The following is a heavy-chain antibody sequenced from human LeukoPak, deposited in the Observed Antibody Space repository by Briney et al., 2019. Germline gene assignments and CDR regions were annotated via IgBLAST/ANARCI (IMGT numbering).Heavy chain of an antibody. CDR3: AKDSHVVAATPYYFDD. CDR1: GFSVSNNY. D-gene: IGHD2-15*01. Sequence: GGSLRLSCAASGFSVSNNYMSWVRQAPGKGLEWVSVISGSGGSTYYADSVKGRFTISRDNSKNTLYLQMNSLRAEDTAVYYCAKDSHVVAATPYYFDDWGQGTLVTVSS. J-gene: IGHJ4*02. CDR2: ISGSGGST. V-gene: IGHV3-23*01.